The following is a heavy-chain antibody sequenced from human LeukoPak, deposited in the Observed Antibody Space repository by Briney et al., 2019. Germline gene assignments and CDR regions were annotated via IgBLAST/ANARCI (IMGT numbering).Heavy chain of an antibody. D-gene: IGHD6-19*01. CDR3: ARRGQWLVTRGYFQH. J-gene: IGHJ1*01. CDR2: IYYSGST. Sequence: SETLSLTCTVSGGSISSSSYYWGWIRQPPGKGLEWIGSIYYSGSTYYNPSLKSQVTISVDTSKNQFSLKLTSVTAADTAVYYCARRGQWLVTRGYFQHWGQGTLVTVSS. CDR1: GGSISSSSYY. V-gene: IGHV4-39*07.